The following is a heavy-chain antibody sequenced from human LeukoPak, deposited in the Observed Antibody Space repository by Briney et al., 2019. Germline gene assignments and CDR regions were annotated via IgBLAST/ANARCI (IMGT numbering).Heavy chain of an antibody. CDR3: ASGTWIQLWSGYFDY. CDR2: IIPIFGTA. D-gene: IGHD5-18*01. Sequence: ASVKVSCKASGGTFSSYAISWVRQAPGQGLEWMGGIIPIFGTANYAQKFQGRVTITADKSTSTAYMELSSLRSEDTAVYYCASGTWIQLWSGYFDYWGQGTLVTVSS. CDR1: GGTFSSYA. V-gene: IGHV1-69*06. J-gene: IGHJ4*02.